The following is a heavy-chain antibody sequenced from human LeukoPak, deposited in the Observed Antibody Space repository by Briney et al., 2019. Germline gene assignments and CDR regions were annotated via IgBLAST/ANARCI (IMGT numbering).Heavy chain of an antibody. V-gene: IGHV3-23*01. D-gene: IGHD6-6*01. Sequence: GGSLRLSCAASGFTFSSYAMSWVRQAPGKGLEWVSAISGSGGSTYYADSVKGRFTISRNNSKNTLYLQMNSLRAEDTAVYYCAKSIAARPLYYYGMDVWGQGTTVTVSS. CDR2: ISGSGGST. CDR1: GFTFSSYA. J-gene: IGHJ6*02. CDR3: AKSIAARPLYYYGMDV.